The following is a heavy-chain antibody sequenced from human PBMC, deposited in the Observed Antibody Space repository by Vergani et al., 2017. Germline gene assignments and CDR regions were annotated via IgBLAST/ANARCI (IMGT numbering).Heavy chain of an antibody. V-gene: IGHV1-69*13. CDR1: GGTFSSYA. D-gene: IGHD6-6*01. Sequence: QVQLVQSGAEVKKPGASVKVSCKASGGTFSSYAISWVRQAPGQGLEWMGGIIPIFGTANYAQKFQGRVTITADESTSTAYMELSSLRSEDTAVYDCARERYSSSSHNGYDYWGQGTLVTVSS. CDR2: IIPIFGTA. J-gene: IGHJ4*02. CDR3: ARERYSSSSHNGYDY.